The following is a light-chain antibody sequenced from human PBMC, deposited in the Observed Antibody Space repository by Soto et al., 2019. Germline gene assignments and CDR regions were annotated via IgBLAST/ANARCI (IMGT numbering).Light chain of an antibody. CDR3: QHRSSGPGT. V-gene: IGKV3-11*01. Sequence: EIVLTQSPATLSLSPGERATLSCRASQSVSSYLAWYQHQVGQAPRLLIYDASNRATGIPARFSGSGSGTDFTLTISSLEPEDFAVYYCQHRSSGPGTLGQGTKVELK. CDR1: QSVSSY. J-gene: IGKJ1*01. CDR2: DAS.